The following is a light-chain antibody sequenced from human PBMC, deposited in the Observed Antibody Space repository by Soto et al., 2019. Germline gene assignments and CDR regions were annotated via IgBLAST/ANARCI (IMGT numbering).Light chain of an antibody. CDR2: DVS. CDR1: SSDVGDYNY. Sequence: QSALTQPASVSGSPGQSITISCTGTSSDVGDYNYVSWYQQHPGKAPKLMIYDVSNRPSGVSNRFSGSKSCSTASLTISGLQAEDEADYYCSSYTSSSTLVVFGGGTKLTVL. CDR3: SSYTSSSTLVV. V-gene: IGLV2-14*03. J-gene: IGLJ2*01.